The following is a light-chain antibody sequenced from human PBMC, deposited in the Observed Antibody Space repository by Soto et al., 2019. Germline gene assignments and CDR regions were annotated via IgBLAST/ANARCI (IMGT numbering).Light chain of an antibody. V-gene: IGKV1-5*01. J-gene: IGKJ1*01. Sequence: DIQMTQSPTTLSASVGDRVTITCRASQIVSNVLAWFQQKPGKGPELLIYDVSNLQSGVPSRFSGSGSGTEFTLTISSLQPDDFAVYFCQQYTDRPRTFGQGTKVEFK. CDR2: DVS. CDR3: QQYTDRPRT. CDR1: QIVSNV.